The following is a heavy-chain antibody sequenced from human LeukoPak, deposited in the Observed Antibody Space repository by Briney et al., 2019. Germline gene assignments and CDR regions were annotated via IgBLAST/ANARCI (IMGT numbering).Heavy chain of an antibody. CDR2: IIPIFGTA. V-gene: IGHV1-69*05. CDR1: GGTFSSYA. CDR3: ARAHPITGTKGFYFDY. D-gene: IGHD1-7*01. J-gene: IGHJ4*02. Sequence: ASVKVSCKASGGTFSSYAISWVRQAPGQGLEWMGRIIPIFGTANYAQKFQGRVTITTDESPSTAYMELTSLRSEDTAVYYCARAHPITGTKGFYFDYWGQGTLVTVSS.